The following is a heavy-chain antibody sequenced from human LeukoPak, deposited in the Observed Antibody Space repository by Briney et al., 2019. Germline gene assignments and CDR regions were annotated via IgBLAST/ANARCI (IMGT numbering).Heavy chain of an antibody. Sequence: SETLSLTCAVSGASISSHYRSWLRQPPGEGLEWVGYTSGSISDNPSLKSRVAVSVDPSQNQVSLSLTSVTAADTAVYYCARVLAIFGLDTTDFYMDVWGKGTTVTVSS. CDR1: GASISSHY. V-gene: IGHV4-59*11. D-gene: IGHD3/OR15-3a*01. CDR2: TSGSI. J-gene: IGHJ6*03. CDR3: ARVLAIFGLDTTDFYMDV.